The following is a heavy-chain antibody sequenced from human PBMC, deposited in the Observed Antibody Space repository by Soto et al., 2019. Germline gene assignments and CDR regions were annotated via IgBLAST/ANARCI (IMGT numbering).Heavy chain of an antibody. CDR2: MTGSGGDI. D-gene: IGHD2-21*02. CDR3: AKDAVYGDGLWLAAN. CDR1: GFTFSIYA. V-gene: IGHV3-23*01. Sequence: EVQLLESGGGLVQLGESLRLSCAASGFTFSIYAMMWVRQPPGKGQEWVAGMTGSGGDIRYADSVKGRFTISKDNSKNTLYLQMNSLRAEDTAMYYCAKDAVYGDGLWLAANWGQGTLVTVSS. J-gene: IGHJ4*02.